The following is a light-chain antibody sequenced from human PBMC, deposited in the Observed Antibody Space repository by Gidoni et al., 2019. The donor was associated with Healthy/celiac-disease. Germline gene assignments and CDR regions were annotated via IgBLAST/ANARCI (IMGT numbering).Light chain of an antibody. CDR3: QQSYSTPRT. Sequence: DIQMTQSPSSLSASGADRVTITCRASQSISSYLNWYQQKPGKAPKLLIYAASSLQSGVPARFSGSGSGTDFTLTISSLQPEDFATYYCQQSYSTPRTFGPGTKVDIK. J-gene: IGKJ3*01. V-gene: IGKV1-39*01. CDR1: QSISSY. CDR2: AAS.